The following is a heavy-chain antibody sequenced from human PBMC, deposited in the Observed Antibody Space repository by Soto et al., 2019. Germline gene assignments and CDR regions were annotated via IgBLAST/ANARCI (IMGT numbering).Heavy chain of an antibody. CDR1: GDSISSGGYS. CDR3: SRGVGGEYCTSTSCYAIDP. D-gene: IGHD2-2*01. V-gene: IGHV4-30-2*01. Sequence: TLSLTCNVSGDSISSGGYSWSWIRQPPGKGLEWIGYIYHSGSTYYNPSLKSRVTISVDRSKNQFSLKLSSVTAADTAVYYCSRGVGGEYCTSTSCYAIDPWGQGTLVTVSS. J-gene: IGHJ5*02. CDR2: IYHSGST.